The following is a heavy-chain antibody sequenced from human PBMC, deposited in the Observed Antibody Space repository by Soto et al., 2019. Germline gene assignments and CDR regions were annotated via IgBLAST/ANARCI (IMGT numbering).Heavy chain of an antibody. CDR3: ARREITAAGDNY. V-gene: IGHV4-34*01. J-gene: IGHJ4*02. CDR1: GGSFSGYY. Sequence: SETLSLTCAVYGGSFSGYYWSWIRQPPGKGLEWIGEINHSGSTNYNPSLKSRVTISVDTSKNQFSLKLSSVTAADTAVYYCARREITAAGDNYWGQGTLVTVSS. D-gene: IGHD6-13*01. CDR2: INHSGST.